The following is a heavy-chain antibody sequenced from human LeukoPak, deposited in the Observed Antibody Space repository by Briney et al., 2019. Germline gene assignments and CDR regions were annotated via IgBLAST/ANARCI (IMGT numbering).Heavy chain of an antibody. CDR2: IYYSGST. Sequence: SETLSLTCTVSGGSISSSSYYWGWVRQPPGKGLEWNGSIYYSGSTCYNPSLKSRVTISVDTSKNQFSLKLSSVTAADTAVYYCARHGEVVIAYDYWGQGTLVTVSS. CDR1: GGSISSSSYY. CDR3: ARHGEVVIAYDY. J-gene: IGHJ4*02. V-gene: IGHV4-39*01. D-gene: IGHD2-21*01.